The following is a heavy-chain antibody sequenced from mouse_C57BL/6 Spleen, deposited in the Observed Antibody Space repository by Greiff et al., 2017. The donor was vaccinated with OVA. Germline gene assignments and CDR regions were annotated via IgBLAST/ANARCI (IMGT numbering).Heavy chain of an antibody. CDR3: ARWSGTEGYFDY. D-gene: IGHD4-1*01. CDR2: IDPSDSET. J-gene: IGHJ2*01. CDR1: GYTFTSYW. Sequence: VQLQQPGAELVRPGSSVKLSCKASGYTFTSYWMHWVKQRPIQGLEWIGNIDPSDSETHYNQKFKDKATLTVDKSSSTAYMQLSSLTSEDSAVYYCARWSGTEGYFDYWGQGTTLTVSS. V-gene: IGHV1-52*01.